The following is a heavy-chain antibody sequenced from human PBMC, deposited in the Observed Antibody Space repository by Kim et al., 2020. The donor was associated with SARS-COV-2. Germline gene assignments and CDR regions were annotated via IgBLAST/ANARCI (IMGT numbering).Heavy chain of an antibody. CDR2: INYSGGST. D-gene: IGHD1-20*01. J-gene: IGHJ3*01. V-gene: IGHV3-23*01. CDR3: AKVAYKWNDRDGFDL. Sequence: GGSLRLSCAASGITLSTYAMNWVRQAPGKGLEWVSGINYSGGSTYYADSVRGRFTISRDNFKNTVSMQMNSLRGEDTAVYFCAKVAYKWNDRDGFDLWG. CDR1: GITLSTYA.